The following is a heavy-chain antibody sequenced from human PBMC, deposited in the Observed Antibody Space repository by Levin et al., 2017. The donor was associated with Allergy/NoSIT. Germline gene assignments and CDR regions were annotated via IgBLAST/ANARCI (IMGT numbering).Heavy chain of an antibody. V-gene: IGHV3-74*01. Sequence: LSLTCAASGFRFSIYWMYWVRHVPGKGLVWLARIYSEGIVTSYADSVKGRFLISRDNVENTLFLQLNTPTVDDTGTYYCVRLGGVDRADFWGQGALVTVSS. D-gene: IGHD4-23*01. CDR3: VRLGGVDRADF. CDR1: GFRFSIYW. CDR2: IYSEGIVT. J-gene: IGHJ4*01.